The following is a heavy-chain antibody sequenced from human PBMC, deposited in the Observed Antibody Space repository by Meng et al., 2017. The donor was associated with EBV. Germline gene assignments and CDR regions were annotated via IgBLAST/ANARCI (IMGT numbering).Heavy chain of an antibody. Sequence: QVTLTESGPELGQPSETLSLTCTVSGGSVSSGSYYWSWIRQPPGKGLEWIGYIYYSGSTNYNPSLKSRVTISVDTSKNQFSLKLSSVTAADTAVYYCARGRYYGDYFWFDPWGQGTLVTVSS. CDR3: ARGRYYGDYFWFDP. V-gene: IGHV4-61*01. J-gene: IGHJ5*02. D-gene: IGHD4-17*01. CDR1: GGSVSSGSYY. CDR2: IYYSGST.